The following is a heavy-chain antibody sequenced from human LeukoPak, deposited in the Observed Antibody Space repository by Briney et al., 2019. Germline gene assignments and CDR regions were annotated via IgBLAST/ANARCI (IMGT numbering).Heavy chain of an antibody. CDR3: ARGTLHYDFWSGYYKYYMDV. Sequence: ASVKVSCKASGYTFTSYGISWVRQAPGQGLEWMGWISAYNGNTNYAQKLQGRVTMTTDTSTSTAYMELRSLRSDDTAVYYCARGTLHYDFWSGYYKYYMDVWGKGTTVTVSS. CDR1: GYTFTSYG. CDR2: ISAYNGNT. J-gene: IGHJ6*03. D-gene: IGHD3-3*01. V-gene: IGHV1-18*01.